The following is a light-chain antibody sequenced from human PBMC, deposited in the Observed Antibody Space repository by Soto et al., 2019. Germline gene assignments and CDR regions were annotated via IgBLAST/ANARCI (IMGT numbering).Light chain of an antibody. CDR2: KAS. J-gene: IGKJ1*01. Sequence: DIQMTQSPSTLSASVGDRVTITCRASQSISTWLAWYQQKPGKAPKLLIYKASGLESGVPSRFSGSGSGTDFTLTISSLQPDDFATYYCQQYNSFGQGTKVDI. CDR3: QQYNS. V-gene: IGKV1-5*03. CDR1: QSISTW.